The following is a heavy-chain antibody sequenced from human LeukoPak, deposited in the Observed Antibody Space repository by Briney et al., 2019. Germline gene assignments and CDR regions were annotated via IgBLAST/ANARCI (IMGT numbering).Heavy chain of an antibody. V-gene: IGHV3-23*01. J-gene: IGHJ6*02. CDR3: ASHLYFDFWSDR. CDR1: GFSFSTFE. Sequence: GGSLRLSCAAYGFSFSTFEMNWARQAPGKGLEWVSFISDKDTGTHYADSVKGRFTVSRDNSKSLLYLQMNSLRAEDTAVYYCASHLYFDFWSDRWGQGTTVTVSS. CDR2: ISDKDTGT. D-gene: IGHD3-3*01.